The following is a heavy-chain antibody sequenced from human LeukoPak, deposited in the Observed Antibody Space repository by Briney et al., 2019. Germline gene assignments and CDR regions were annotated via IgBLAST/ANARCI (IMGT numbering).Heavy chain of an antibody. CDR2: TFSSGAT. CDR1: GGSMSGYY. J-gene: IGHJ4*02. Sequence: KSSETLSLTCIVSGGSMSGYYWSWIRQPPGKGLEWSGHTFSSGATTYNPSLKSRVTISVDTSKNQFSLKLSSVTAADTAVYYCARGRPPLRLVWGRFYFDYWGQGTLVTVSS. CDR3: ARGRPPLRLVWGRFYFDY. D-gene: IGHD5-12*01. V-gene: IGHV4-59*12.